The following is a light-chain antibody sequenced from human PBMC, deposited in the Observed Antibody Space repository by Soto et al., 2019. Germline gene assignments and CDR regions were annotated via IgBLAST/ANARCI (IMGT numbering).Light chain of an antibody. Sequence: QSALTQPASVSGSPGQSITISCTGTSSDVGGHNYVSWYQQHPGKAPKLMIYEVSNRPSGVSNRFSGSKSGNTASLTISGLQAEDEADYYCSSFTTNRFYVFGPGTKVTVL. V-gene: IGLV2-14*01. CDR1: SSDVGGHNY. J-gene: IGLJ1*01. CDR3: SSFTTNRFYV. CDR2: EVS.